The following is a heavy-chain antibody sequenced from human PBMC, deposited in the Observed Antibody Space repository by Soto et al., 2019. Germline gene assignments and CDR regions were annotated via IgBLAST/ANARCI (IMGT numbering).Heavy chain of an antibody. V-gene: IGHV4-61*01. CDR1: LGSGSRGIHY. D-gene: IGHD2-2*01. J-gene: IGHJ5*02. CDR3: ARGERYCSSTSCSVSFDP. Sequence: SETLARTWTPSLGSGSRGIHYWIWIRHPPGKGLEWIGYIYYSGSTNYNPSLKSRVTISVDTSKNQFSLKLSSVTAADTAVYYCARGERYCSSTSCSVSFDPWAKGTLVTVSS. CDR2: IYYSGST.